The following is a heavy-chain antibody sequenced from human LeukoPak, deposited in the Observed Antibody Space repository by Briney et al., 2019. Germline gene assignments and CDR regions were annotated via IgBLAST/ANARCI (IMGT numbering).Heavy chain of an antibody. CDR1: GFTLISYG. D-gene: IGHD2-2*01. CDR2: ISGSGHST. Sequence: GGSLRLSCAASGFTLISYGMSRVHHAPGKGLEWVSSISGSGHSTSSADSVEGRFTISRDNSKNTLSLQMNSLRAEDTAVYYCAKGNCNAISCYSDYWGRGTLVTVSS. CDR3: AKGNCNAISCYSDY. V-gene: IGHV3-23*01. J-gene: IGHJ4*02.